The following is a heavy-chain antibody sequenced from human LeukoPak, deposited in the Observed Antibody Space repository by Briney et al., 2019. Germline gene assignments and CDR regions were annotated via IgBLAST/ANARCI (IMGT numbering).Heavy chain of an antibody. J-gene: IGHJ4*02. Sequence: SETLSLTCTVSGGSISSYYWSWIRQPPGKGLEWIGYIYYSGSTNYNPSLKSRVTISVDTSKNQFSLKLSSVTAADTAVYYCARAMNSWFLLDLDYWGQGNLVTVSS. CDR3: ARAMNSWFLLDLDY. V-gene: IGHV4-59*01. CDR2: IYYSGST. CDR1: GGSISSYY. D-gene: IGHD3-22*01.